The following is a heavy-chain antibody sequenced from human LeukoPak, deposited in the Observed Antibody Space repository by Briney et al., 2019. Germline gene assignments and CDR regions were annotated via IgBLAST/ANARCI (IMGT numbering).Heavy chain of an antibody. CDR1: GFIFSTHS. CDR2: ISSSGDYV. Sequence: GVSLRLSCAASGFIFSTHSMNWVRQAPGKGLEWVASISSSGDYVYHADSVKGRFTISRDNAKNSLFLQLNSLRVEDTAVYYCARERRSAGSFDYWGRGTLVTVSS. V-gene: IGHV3-21*01. J-gene: IGHJ4*02. D-gene: IGHD3-10*01. CDR3: ARERRSAGSFDY.